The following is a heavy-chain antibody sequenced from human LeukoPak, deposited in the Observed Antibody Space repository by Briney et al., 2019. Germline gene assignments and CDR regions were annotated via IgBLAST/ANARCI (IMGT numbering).Heavy chain of an antibody. CDR3: ARESRSRAFDI. J-gene: IGHJ3*02. CDR1: GYTFTSYD. Sequence: SVKVSCKASGYTFTSYDINWVRQATGQGLEWMGGIIPIFGTANYAQKFQGRVTITADKSTSTAYMELSSLRSEDTAVYYCARESRSRAFDIWGQGTMVTVSS. CDR2: IIPIFGTA. V-gene: IGHV1-69*06.